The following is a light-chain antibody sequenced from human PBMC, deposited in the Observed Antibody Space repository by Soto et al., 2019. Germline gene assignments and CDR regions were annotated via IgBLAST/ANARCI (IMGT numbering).Light chain of an antibody. CDR1: HAVSTN. V-gene: IGKV3-15*01. CDR3: QQYTNWPPMYT. J-gene: IGKJ2*01. CDR2: GAS. Sequence: EILLRQSPTTLSVSPGERVTLSCTASHAVSTNLAWYQQKHGQSPRLLIYGASNRATGVPARFSGSGSGTDFTLTINSLQPEDLAVYYCQQYTNWPPMYTFGQGTKLEIK.